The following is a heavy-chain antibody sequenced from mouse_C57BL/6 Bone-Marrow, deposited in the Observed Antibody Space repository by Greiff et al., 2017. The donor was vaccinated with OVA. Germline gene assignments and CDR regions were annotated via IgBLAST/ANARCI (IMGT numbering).Heavy chain of an antibody. J-gene: IGHJ2*01. D-gene: IGHD1-1*01. V-gene: IGHV1-69*01. Sequence: VQLQQPGAELVMPGASVKLSCKASGYTFTSYWMHWVKQRPGQGLEWIGEIDPSDSYTNYTQKFKGKSTLTVDKSSSTAYMQLSSLTSEDSAVNYCAREYYGSSLHLDYWGQGTTLTVSS. CDR1: GYTFTSYW. CDR2: IDPSDSYT. CDR3: AREYYGSSLHLDY.